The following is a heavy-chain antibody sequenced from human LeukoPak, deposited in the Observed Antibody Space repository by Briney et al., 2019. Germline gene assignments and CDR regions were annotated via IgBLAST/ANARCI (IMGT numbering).Heavy chain of an antibody. CDR2: IWYDGSNK. CDR1: GFTFSSYG. D-gene: IGHD3-10*01. Sequence: GRSLRLSCAASGFTFSSYGMHWVRQAPGKGLEWVAVIWYDGSNKYYADSVKGRFTISRDNSKNTLYLQMNSLRAEDTAVYYCAREFTTMVRGANDAFDIWGQGTMVTVSS. V-gene: IGHV3-33*01. J-gene: IGHJ3*02. CDR3: AREFTTMVRGANDAFDI.